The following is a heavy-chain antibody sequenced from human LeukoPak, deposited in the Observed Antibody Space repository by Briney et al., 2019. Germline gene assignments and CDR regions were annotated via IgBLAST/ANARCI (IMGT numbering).Heavy chain of an antibody. CDR3: ARVGGYSYAFDY. D-gene: IGHD5-18*01. V-gene: IGHV1-3*01. J-gene: IGHJ4*02. CDR2: INAGNGNT. CDR1: GYTFTSYA. Sequence: ASVKVSCKASGYTFTSYAMHWVRQAPGQRLEWMGWINAGNGNTKYSQKFQGRVTITRDTSASTAYMELSSLRSEDTAVYYCARVGGYSYAFDYWGQGTLVTVSS.